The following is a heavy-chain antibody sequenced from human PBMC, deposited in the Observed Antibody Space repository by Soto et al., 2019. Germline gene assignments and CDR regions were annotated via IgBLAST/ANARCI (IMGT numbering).Heavy chain of an antibody. CDR2: IFYSGTT. CDR1: GGAISDARFY. CDR3: ARQKWEQPKWFDP. J-gene: IGHJ5*02. Sequence: QLQLQESGPGLVKPSETLSLTCGLSGGAISDARFYWGWIRQTPGKGLEWIGSIFYSGTTFFNPALQSRVTISVDTSENQVPLKLSSVTAADTALYFCARQKWEQPKWFDPWGQGTLVTVSS. V-gene: IGHV4-39*01. D-gene: IGHD1-26*01.